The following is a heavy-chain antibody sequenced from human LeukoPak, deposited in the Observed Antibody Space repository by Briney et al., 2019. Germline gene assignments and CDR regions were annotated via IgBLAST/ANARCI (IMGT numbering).Heavy chain of an antibody. D-gene: IGHD5-12*01. J-gene: IGHJ4*02. CDR1: GFTFSTSG. CDR3: ARAMRSGYDY. CDR2: ISSSSDAI. Sequence: SGGSLILSCAASGFTFSTSGLGWVRQAPGKGPEWISYISSSSDAIYYPDSVRGRFTISRDNAKNSLYLQMNSLRDEDTAVYYCARAMRSGYDYWGQGTLVTVSS. V-gene: IGHV3-48*02.